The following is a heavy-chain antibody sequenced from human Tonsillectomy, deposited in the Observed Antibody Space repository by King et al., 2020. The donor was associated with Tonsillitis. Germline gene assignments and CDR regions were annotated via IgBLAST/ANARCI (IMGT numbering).Heavy chain of an antibody. Sequence: VQLQQWGAGLLKPSETLSLTCAVYGGSFSDYYWSWIRQPPGKGLEWIGEINHSGSTNYNPSLESRVTISVDTSKNQFSLKLSSVTAADTAVYYCARRQSGSYQPFDYWGQGTLVTVSS. CDR2: INHSGST. D-gene: IGHD3-10*01. CDR3: ARRQSGSYQPFDY. CDR1: GGSFSDYY. V-gene: IGHV4-34*01. J-gene: IGHJ4*02.